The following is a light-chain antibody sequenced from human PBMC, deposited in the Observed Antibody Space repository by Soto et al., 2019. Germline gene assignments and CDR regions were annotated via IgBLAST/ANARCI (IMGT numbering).Light chain of an antibody. J-gene: IGKJ5*01. Sequence: DIQMTQSPSSLSASVGDRVTITCRASHSICDNLNWYQQKPGKAPKLLIYGASSLQSGVPSRFSGSGSGTDFTLTISSLQSEDFAVYYCQQLNYWPRITFGQGTRLEIK. CDR1: HSICDN. V-gene: IGKV1-39*01. CDR2: GAS. CDR3: QQLNYWPRIT.